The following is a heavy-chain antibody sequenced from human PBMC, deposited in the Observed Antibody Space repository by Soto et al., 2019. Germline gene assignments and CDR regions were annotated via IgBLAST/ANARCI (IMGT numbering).Heavy chain of an antibody. D-gene: IGHD3-10*01. J-gene: IGHJ4*02. V-gene: IGHV3-23*01. CDR1: GFAFSSYS. CDR3: AKWSGFGDL. Sequence: HPGGSLRLSCEASGFAFSSYSITWVRQAPGKGLEYVSGITRSADLSFYADSVRGRFTVSRDNSKNTAYLQMNSLRVEDTAVYYCAKWSGFGDLWGQGTLVTVSS. CDR2: ITRSADLS.